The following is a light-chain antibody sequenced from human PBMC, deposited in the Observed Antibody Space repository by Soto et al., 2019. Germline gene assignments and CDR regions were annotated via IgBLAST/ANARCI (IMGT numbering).Light chain of an antibody. CDR3: QQYGSSPGT. J-gene: IGKJ5*01. Sequence: EIVLTQSPGTLSLSPGERATLSCRASQSIANNYLAWYQQKPGQTPRLLVFGASNRATGIPDRFSGRGSGTDFALTISSLEPEDFVVYYCQQYGSSPGTFGHGTRLEIK. CDR1: QSIANNY. V-gene: IGKV3-20*01. CDR2: GAS.